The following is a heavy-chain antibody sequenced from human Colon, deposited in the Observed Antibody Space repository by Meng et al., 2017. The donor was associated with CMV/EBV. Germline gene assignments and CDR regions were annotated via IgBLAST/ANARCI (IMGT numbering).Heavy chain of an antibody. Sequence: GGSLRLSCVASGFTFSTYGMHWVRQAPGKGLEWVAFIRYDGSNEYYVNSVKGRFTISRDNSKNTLYLQMNSLRPADTAVYYCAKGGYTGLGYCSSTNCYGDHWGQGTLVTVSS. V-gene: IGHV3-30*02. J-gene: IGHJ4*02. D-gene: IGHD2-2*01. CDR1: GFTFSTYG. CDR3: AKGGYTGLGYCSSTNCYGDH. CDR2: IRYDGSNE.